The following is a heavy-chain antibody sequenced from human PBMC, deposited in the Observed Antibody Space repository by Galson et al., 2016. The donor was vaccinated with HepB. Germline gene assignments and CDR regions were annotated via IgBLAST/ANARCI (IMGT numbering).Heavy chain of an antibody. CDR3: ARSIATAGQLRNPHG. CDR1: GGSIVSSSYY. CDR2: MFYSGST. Sequence: TLSLTCTVSGGSIVSSSYYWGWIRQPPGKGLDWIGNMFYSGSTYYNPSLKSRVTISVDTSRNQFSLQLTSVTAADTAVYYCARSIATAGQLRNPHGWGQGTLVTVAS. V-gene: IGHV4-39*01. J-gene: IGHJ4*02. D-gene: IGHD6-25*01.